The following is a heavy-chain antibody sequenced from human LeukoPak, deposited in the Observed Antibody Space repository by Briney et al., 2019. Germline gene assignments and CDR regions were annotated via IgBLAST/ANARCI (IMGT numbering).Heavy chain of an antibody. J-gene: IGHJ4*02. CDR3: ARRAVTGSNYFDY. CDR2: ISSSSSTI. V-gene: IGHV3-48*02. D-gene: IGHD6-19*01. Sequence: PGGSLRLSCAASGFIFSSYSMNWVRQAPGKGLEWVSYISSSSSTIYYADSVKGRFTISRDSAKNPVYLQMNSLRDEDTAVYYCARRAVTGSNYFDYWGQGSLVTVSS. CDR1: GFIFSSYS.